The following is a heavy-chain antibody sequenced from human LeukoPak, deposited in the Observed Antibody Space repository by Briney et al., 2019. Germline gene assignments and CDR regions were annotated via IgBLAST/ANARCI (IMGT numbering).Heavy chain of an antibody. CDR3: AKDIYSSGLDNWYFDL. CDR1: GFTFSSYA. CDR2: ISGSGGST. D-gene: IGHD6-19*01. Sequence: GGSLRLSCAASGFTFSSYAMSWVRQAPGKGLEWVSSISGSGGSTYYADSVKGRFTISRDNSKNTLYLQMNSLRAEDTTVYYCAKDIYSSGLDNWYFDLWGRGTLVTVSS. V-gene: IGHV3-23*01. J-gene: IGHJ2*01.